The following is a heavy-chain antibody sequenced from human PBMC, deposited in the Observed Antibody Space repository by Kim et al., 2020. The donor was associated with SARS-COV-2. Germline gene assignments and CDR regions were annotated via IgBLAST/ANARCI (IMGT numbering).Heavy chain of an antibody. CDR3: ARDDITMVRGLLTGSYYYYGMDL. CDR1: GYIFSAYA. D-gene: IGHD3-10*01. CDR2: INTKTGNP. Sequence: ASVKVSCKASGYIFSAYAINWVRQAPGQGPEWMGWINTKTGNPMYGQGFTGRFVFSLDTSVSTTFLQITSLKPEDAATYYCARDDITMVRGLLTGSYYYYGMDLWGQGTTVTVSS. J-gene: IGHJ6*02. V-gene: IGHV7-4-1*02.